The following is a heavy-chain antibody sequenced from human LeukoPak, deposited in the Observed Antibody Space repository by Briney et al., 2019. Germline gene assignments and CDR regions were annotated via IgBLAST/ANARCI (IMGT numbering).Heavy chain of an antibody. V-gene: IGHV3-21*01. Sequence: GGSLRLSCAASGFSFSSYSMNWVRQAPGKGLEWVSSISSSSSYIYYADSVKGRFTISRDNAKNSLSLQMNSLRAEDTAVYYCVRAGVGAYYFDYWGQGTLVTVSS. D-gene: IGHD1-26*01. CDR2: ISSSSSYI. CDR1: GFSFSSYS. CDR3: VRAGVGAYYFDY. J-gene: IGHJ4*02.